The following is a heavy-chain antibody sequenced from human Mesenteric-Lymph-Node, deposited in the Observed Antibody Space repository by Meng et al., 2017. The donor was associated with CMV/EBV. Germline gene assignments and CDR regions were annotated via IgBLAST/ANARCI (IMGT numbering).Heavy chain of an antibody. CDR3: ARSPNPYYFDY. CDR1: GYTCTNYG. D-gene: IGHD1-14*01. Sequence: SCKASGYTCTNYGISWVRQAPGQGLEWMGWINAYNGNTKYAQKLQGRVTMTTDTSTSTAYMEVRSLRSDDTAVYYCARSPNPYYFDYWGQGTLVTVSS. V-gene: IGHV1-18*01. J-gene: IGHJ4*02. CDR2: INAYNGNT.